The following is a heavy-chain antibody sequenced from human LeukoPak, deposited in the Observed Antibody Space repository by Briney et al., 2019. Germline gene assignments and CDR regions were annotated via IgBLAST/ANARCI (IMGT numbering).Heavy chain of an antibody. CDR1: GFTFSSYG. CDR2: IRYDGSNK. Sequence: PGGSLRHSCAASGFTFSSYGMHWVRQAPGKGLEWVAFIRYDGSNKYYADSVKGRFTISRDNSKNTLYLQMNSLRAEDTAVYYCPRGYSYGHYFDYWGQGTLVTVSS. CDR3: PRGYSYGHYFDY. D-gene: IGHD5-18*01. V-gene: IGHV3-30*02. J-gene: IGHJ4*02.